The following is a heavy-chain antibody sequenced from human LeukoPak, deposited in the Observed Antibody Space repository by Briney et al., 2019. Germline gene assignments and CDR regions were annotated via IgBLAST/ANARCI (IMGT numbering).Heavy chain of an antibody. D-gene: IGHD6-6*01. CDR2: IKQDGSEK. CDR1: GFTFSSYW. V-gene: IGHV3-7*01. J-gene: IGHJ5*02. CDR3: ASGSRGSSSVWFDP. Sequence: GGSLRLSCAASGFTFSSYWMSWVRQAPGKGLEWLANIKQDGSEKYYVDSGKCRFTISRDNAKNSLYLQMNRLRAEDTAVYYCASGSRGSSSVWFDPWGQGTLVTVSS.